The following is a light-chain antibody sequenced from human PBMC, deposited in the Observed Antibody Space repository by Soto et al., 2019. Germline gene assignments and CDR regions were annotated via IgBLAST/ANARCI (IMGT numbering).Light chain of an antibody. CDR1: SSNIGSNY. J-gene: IGLJ3*02. V-gene: IGLV1-47*01. CDR3: SAWDDSLSGVV. CDR2: RND. Sequence: QSVLTQPPSASGTPGQRVTISCSGSSSNIGSNYVYWYQQLPGTAPKLLIYRNDQRPSGVPDRFSGSKSGTSASLAIIGLRSDDEADYYCSAWDDSLSGVVFGGGTQLTVL.